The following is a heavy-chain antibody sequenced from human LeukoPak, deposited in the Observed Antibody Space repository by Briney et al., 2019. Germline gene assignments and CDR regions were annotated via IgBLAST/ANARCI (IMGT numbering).Heavy chain of an antibody. CDR3: ATDGAGFDT. V-gene: IGHV3-11*01. J-gene: IGHJ5*02. CDR1: GFTFNDYY. Sequence: GGSLRLSCAASGFTFNDYYMSWIRQAPGKGLEWLSYISIGGTNTHYADSVKGRFTISRDNAKKSLYLEMNNLRAEDTAVYYCATDGAGFDTWGQGVLVTVSS. CDR2: ISIGGTNT.